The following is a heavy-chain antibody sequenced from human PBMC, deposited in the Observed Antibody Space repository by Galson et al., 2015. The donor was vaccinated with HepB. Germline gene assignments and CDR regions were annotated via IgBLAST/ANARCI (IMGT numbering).Heavy chain of an antibody. CDR3: ARVGLAGGWYFDS. D-gene: IGHD6-19*01. J-gene: IGHJ4*02. Sequence: SLRLSCAASGFTFSSYAMHWARQAPGKGLEYVSAISSNGGSTYYADSVKGRFTISRDNSKNTLYLQMGSLRAEDMAVYYCARVGLAGGWYFDSWGQGNLVTVSS. V-gene: IGHV3-64*02. CDR2: ISSNGGST. CDR1: GFTFSSYA.